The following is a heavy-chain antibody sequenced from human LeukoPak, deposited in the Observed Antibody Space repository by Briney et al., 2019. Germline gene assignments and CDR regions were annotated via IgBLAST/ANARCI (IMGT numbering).Heavy chain of an antibody. CDR3: ARGREVRGVAETPHVLIDY. J-gene: IGHJ4*02. V-gene: IGHV4-34*01. D-gene: IGHD3-10*01. Sequence: PSETLSLTCAVYGGSFSGYYWSWIRQPQGKGLEWIGEINHSGSTNYNPSLKSRVTISVDTSKNQFSLKLSSVTAADTAVYYCARGREVRGVAETPHVLIDYWGQGTLVTVSS. CDR1: GGSFSGYY. CDR2: INHSGST.